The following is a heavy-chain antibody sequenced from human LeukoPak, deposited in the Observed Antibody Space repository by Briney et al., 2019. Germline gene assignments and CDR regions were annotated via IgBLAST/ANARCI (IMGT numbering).Heavy chain of an antibody. CDR3: AKSHIGIDAFDV. Sequence: GGSLRLSCAASGFTFISYGMHWVRQAPGKGLEWVALIWYDGSNKYYADSVKGRFTISRDNSKNTLYLQMNSLRAEDTAVYYCAKSHIGIDAFDVWGRGTVVTVSS. CDR1: GFTFISYG. V-gene: IGHV3-33*06. CDR2: IWYDGSNK. J-gene: IGHJ3*01. D-gene: IGHD5-12*01.